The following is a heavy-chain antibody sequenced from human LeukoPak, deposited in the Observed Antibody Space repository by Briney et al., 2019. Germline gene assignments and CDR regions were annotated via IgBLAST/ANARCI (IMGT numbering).Heavy chain of an antibody. Sequence: GASLKISYKGSGYRFTSYWIGGGRRMPGKGVEGMGSIYPGESDTRYSTSFQGQVTISADKSIRTAYLQWSSLKASDTAMYYCARRPDNYYDSSGYAVWAFDIWGQGTMVTVSS. D-gene: IGHD3-22*01. V-gene: IGHV5-51*01. CDR2: IYPGESDT. CDR3: ARRPDNYYDSSGYAVWAFDI. CDR1: GYRFTSYW. J-gene: IGHJ3*02.